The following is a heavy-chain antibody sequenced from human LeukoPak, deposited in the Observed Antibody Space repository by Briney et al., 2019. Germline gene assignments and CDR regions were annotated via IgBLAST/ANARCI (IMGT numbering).Heavy chain of an antibody. D-gene: IGHD3-9*01. CDR3: ARGPTYYGILTGLPNYYYYGMDV. V-gene: IGHV1-69*01. CDR2: IIPIFGTA. J-gene: IGHJ6*04. Sequence: ASVKVSCKASGGTFSSYAISWVRQAPGQGLEWRGGIIPIFGTANYAQKFQGRVTITADESTSTAYMELSSLRSEDTAVYYCARGPTYYGILTGLPNYYYYGMDVWGKGTTVTVSS. CDR1: GGTFSSYA.